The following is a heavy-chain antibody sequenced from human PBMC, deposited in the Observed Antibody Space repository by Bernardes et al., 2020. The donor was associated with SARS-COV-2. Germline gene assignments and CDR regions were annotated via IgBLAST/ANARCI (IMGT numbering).Heavy chain of an antibody. CDR2: VYFTGNT. D-gene: IGHD6-13*01. CDR1: GGPIGSHY. J-gene: IGHJ6*02. V-gene: IGHV4-59*11. Sequence: SETLSLTCTVSGGPIGSHYWSWIRQSPGKGLEWIGNVYFTGNTNHNPSLRSRAIIGIDTSKNQFSLRLNSVTAADAAVYYCARDVFLGSSWDQSYYGMDVWGQGTTVTVSS. CDR3: ARDVFLGSSWDQSYYGMDV.